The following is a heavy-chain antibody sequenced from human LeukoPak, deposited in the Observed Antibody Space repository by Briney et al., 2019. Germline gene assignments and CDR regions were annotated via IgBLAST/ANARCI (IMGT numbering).Heavy chain of an antibody. CDR2: ISGSGGST. CDR1: GFTFSSYA. J-gene: IGHJ4*02. V-gene: IGHV3-23*01. CDR3: AKVDSSSGWYNLDY. Sequence: GGSLRLSCAASGFTFSSYAMSWVRQAPGKGLEWVSAISGSGGSTYYADSVKGRFTIPRDNSKNTLYLQMNSLRAEDTAVYYCAKVDSSSGWYNLDYWGQGTLVTVSS. D-gene: IGHD6-19*01.